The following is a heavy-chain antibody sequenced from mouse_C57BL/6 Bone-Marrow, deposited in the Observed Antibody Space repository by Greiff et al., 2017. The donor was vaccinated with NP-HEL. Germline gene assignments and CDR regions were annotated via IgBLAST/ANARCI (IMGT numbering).Heavy chain of an antibody. CDR1: GYTFTDYY. CDR3: ARGSPSTFGY. Sequence: EVQLQQSGPELVKPGASVKISCKASGYTFTDYYMNWVKQSHGKSLEWIGDINPNNGGTSYNQKFKGKATLTVDKSSSTAYMELRSLTSEDSAVYYCARGSPSTFGYWGQGTTLTVSS. J-gene: IGHJ2*01. CDR2: INPNNGGT. D-gene: IGHD2-1*01. V-gene: IGHV1-26*01.